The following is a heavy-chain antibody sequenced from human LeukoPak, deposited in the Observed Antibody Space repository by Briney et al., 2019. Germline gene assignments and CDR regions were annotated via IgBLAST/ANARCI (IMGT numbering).Heavy chain of an antibody. D-gene: IGHD4-17*01. V-gene: IGHV1-2*02. CDR2: INPNSGGT. J-gene: IGHJ5*02. Sequence: WASVKVSCKASGYTFTGYYMHWVRQAPGQGLEWMGWINPNSGGTNYAQKFQGRVTMTRDTSISTAYMELSRLRSDDTAVYYCAREGSPDYGDYSHPGFRNAPFDPWGQGTLVTVSS. CDR3: AREGSPDYGDYSHPGFRNAPFDP. CDR1: GYTFTGYY.